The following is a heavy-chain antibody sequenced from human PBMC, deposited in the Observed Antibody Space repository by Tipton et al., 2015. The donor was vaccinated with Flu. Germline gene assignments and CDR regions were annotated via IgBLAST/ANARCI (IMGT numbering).Heavy chain of an antibody. Sequence: TLSLTCTVSGGSISSSSYYWGWIRQPSGKGLEWIGSIYYSGSTYYNPSLKSRVTISVDTSKNQFSLKLSSVTAADTAVYYCARDAQGSAFDYWGQGTLVTVSS. CDR2: IYYSGST. CDR1: GGSISSSSYY. J-gene: IGHJ4*02. CDR3: ARDAQGSAFDY. V-gene: IGHV4-39*07. D-gene: IGHD3-10*01.